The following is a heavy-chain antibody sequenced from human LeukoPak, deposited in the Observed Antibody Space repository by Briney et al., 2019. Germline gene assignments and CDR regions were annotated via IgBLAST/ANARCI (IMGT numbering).Heavy chain of an antibody. Sequence: PGGYLRLSCAASGFTFSSYSMNWVRQAPGKGLEWVSSISSSSSYIYYADSVKGRFTISRDNAKNSLYLQMNSLRAEDTAVYYCATRVVVTAMGSFDYWGQGTLVTVSS. CDR3: ATRVVVTAMGSFDY. D-gene: IGHD2-21*02. CDR2: ISSSSSYI. J-gene: IGHJ4*02. V-gene: IGHV3-21*01. CDR1: GFTFSSYS.